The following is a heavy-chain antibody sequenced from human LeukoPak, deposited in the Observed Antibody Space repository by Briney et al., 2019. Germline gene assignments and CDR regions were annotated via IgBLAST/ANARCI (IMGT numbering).Heavy chain of an antibody. CDR2: IIPIFGTA. J-gene: IGHJ3*02. CDR3: ARRPNYYDSSGYVGAFDI. CDR1: GGTFSSYA. Sequence: PVKVSCKASGGTFSSYAISWVRQAPGQGLEWMGGIIPIFGTANYAQKFQGRVTITADESTSTAYMELSSLRSEDTAVYYCARRPNYYDSSGYVGAFDIWGQGTMVTVSS. D-gene: IGHD3-22*01. V-gene: IGHV1-69*13.